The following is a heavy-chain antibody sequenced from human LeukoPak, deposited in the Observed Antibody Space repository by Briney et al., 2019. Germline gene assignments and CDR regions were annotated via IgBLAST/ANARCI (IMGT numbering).Heavy chain of an antibody. V-gene: IGHV1-69*01. D-gene: IGHD2-2*01. CDR1: GGTFSSYA. Sequence: GSSVKVSCKASGGTFSSYAISWVRQAPGQGLEWMGGIIPIFGTANYAQKFQGRVTITADESTSTAYMELSSLRSEDTAVYYCARAPFVCSSTSCPITYYYYMDVWGKGTTVTVSS. CDR3: ARAPFVCSSTSCPITYYYYMDV. J-gene: IGHJ6*03. CDR2: IIPIFGTA.